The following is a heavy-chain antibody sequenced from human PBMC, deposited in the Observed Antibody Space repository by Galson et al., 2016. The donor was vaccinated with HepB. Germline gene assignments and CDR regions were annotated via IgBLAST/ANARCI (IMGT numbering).Heavy chain of an antibody. CDR2: ISISSSYT. CDR1: GFSFSDYY. V-gene: IGHV3-11*06. D-gene: IGHD6-19*01. J-gene: IGHJ6*02. Sequence: SLRLSCAASGFSFSDYYMSWIRQAPGKGLEWVSYISISSSYTNDAASVKGRFTISRDDAKNSLYLQMNSLRAEDTAVYYCARNYFIGVAGTDYGMDVWGQGTTVTVSS. CDR3: ARNYFIGVAGTDYGMDV.